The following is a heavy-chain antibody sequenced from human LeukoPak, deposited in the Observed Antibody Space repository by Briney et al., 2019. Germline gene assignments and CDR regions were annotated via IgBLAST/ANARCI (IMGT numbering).Heavy chain of an antibody. CDR3: ARSYYGDNWFGP. CDR2: IYRGST. Sequence: KPSETLSLTCTVSGGSISSSNYYWGWIRQPPGKGLEWIGSIYRGSTYYNPSLKSRVTISVDTSKNQFSLQLSSVTAADTAVYYCARSYYGDNWFGPWGQGTLVTVSS. J-gene: IGHJ5*02. CDR1: GGSISSSNYY. V-gene: IGHV4-39*07. D-gene: IGHD3-10*01.